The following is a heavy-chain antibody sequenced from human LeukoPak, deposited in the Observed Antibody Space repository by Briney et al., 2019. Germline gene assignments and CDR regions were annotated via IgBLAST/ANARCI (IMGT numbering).Heavy chain of an antibody. Sequence: SETLSLTCTVSGGSISSGGYYWSWIRQHPGKGLEWIGYIYYSGSTYYNPSLKSRVTISVDTSKTQFSLTLSSVTAADAAVYYCARAGDYYVSGSYLGYWGQGTLVTVSS. CDR1: GGSISSGGYY. CDR3: ARAGDYYVSGSYLGY. CDR2: IYYSGST. V-gene: IGHV4-61*08. D-gene: IGHD3-10*01. J-gene: IGHJ4*02.